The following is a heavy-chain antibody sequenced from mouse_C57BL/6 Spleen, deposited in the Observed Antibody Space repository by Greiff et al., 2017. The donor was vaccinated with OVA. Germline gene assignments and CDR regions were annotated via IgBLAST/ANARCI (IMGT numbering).Heavy chain of an antibody. CDR2: IDPSDSYT. D-gene: IGHD2-4*01. Sequence: QVQLQQPGAELVMPGASVKLSCKASGYTFTSYWMHWVKQRPGQGLEWIGEIDPSDSYTNYNQKFKGKSTLTVDKSSSTAYMQLSSLTSEDSAVYYCARFRDYDGFAYWGQGTLVTVSA. CDR1: GYTFTSYW. CDR3: ARFRDYDGFAY. J-gene: IGHJ3*01. V-gene: IGHV1-69*01.